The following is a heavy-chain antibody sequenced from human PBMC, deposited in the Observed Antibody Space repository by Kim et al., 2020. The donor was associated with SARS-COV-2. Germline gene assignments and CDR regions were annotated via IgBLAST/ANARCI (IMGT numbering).Heavy chain of an antibody. CDR2: IIPIFGTA. D-gene: IGHD6-19*01. CDR1: GGTFSSYA. CDR3: ARVVKKQWLVSAFDI. V-gene: IGHV1-69*13. Sequence: SVKVSCKASGGTFSSYAISWVRQAPGQGLEWMGGIIPIFGTANYAQKFQGRVTITADESTSTAYMELSSLRSEDTAVYYCARVVKKQWLVSAFDIWGQGTMVTVSS. J-gene: IGHJ3*02.